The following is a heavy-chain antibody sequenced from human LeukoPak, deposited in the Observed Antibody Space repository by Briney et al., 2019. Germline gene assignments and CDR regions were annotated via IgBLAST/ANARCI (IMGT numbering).Heavy chain of an antibody. Sequence: SETLSLTCAVYGGSFSGYYRSWIRQPPGKGLEWIGEINHSGSTNYNPSLKSRVTISVDTSKNQFSLKLSSVTAADTAVYYCARGLLDRSSSQYYFDYWGQGTLVTVSS. D-gene: IGHD6-6*01. V-gene: IGHV4-34*01. J-gene: IGHJ4*02. CDR1: GGSFSGYY. CDR2: INHSGST. CDR3: ARGLLDRSSSQYYFDY.